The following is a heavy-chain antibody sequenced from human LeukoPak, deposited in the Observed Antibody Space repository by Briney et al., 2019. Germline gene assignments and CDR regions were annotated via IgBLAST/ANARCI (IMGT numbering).Heavy chain of an antibody. CDR1: GGTFSSYA. D-gene: IGHD3-10*01. CDR2: IIPIFGTA. Sequence: ASVKVSCKASGGTFSSYAISWVRQAPGQGLEWMGGIIPIFGTANYAQKFQGRVNMTMDTSAKTVYMELGSLRFDDTAVYYCARDLYLWFGQSYDAFDVWGQGTVVTVSS. CDR3: ARDLYLWFGQSYDAFDV. V-gene: IGHV1-69*05. J-gene: IGHJ3*01.